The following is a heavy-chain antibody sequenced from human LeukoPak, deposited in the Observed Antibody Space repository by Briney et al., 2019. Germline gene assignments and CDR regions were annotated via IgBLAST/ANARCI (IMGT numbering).Heavy chain of an antibody. V-gene: IGHV3-30*02. CDR2: ISHDGSNK. D-gene: IGHD3-10*01. CDR3: AKAYGSGSYYNLKFDY. CDR1: GFTFNNYG. J-gene: IGHJ4*02. Sequence: GGSLRLSCAASGFTFNNYGMHWVRQAPGKGLEWVASISHDGSNKDYADSVKGRFTISRDNSKYTLDLQMRSLTTDDTAVYYCAKAYGSGSYYNLKFDYWGLGTLVTVSS.